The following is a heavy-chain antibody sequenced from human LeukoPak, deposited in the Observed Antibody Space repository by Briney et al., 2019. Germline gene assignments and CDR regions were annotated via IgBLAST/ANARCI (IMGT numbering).Heavy chain of an antibody. CDR2: IKQDGSEK. V-gene: IGHV3-7*01. J-gene: IGHJ4*02. D-gene: IGHD5-18*01. CDR1: GFTFSSYW. CDR3: ARSSGYSYGYRRSWFDY. Sequence: GGSLRLSCAASGFTFSSYWMSWVRQAPGKGLEWVANIKQDGSEKYYVDSVKGRFTISRDNAKNSLYLQMNSLRAEDTAVYYCARSSGYSYGYRRSWFDYWGQGTLVTVSS.